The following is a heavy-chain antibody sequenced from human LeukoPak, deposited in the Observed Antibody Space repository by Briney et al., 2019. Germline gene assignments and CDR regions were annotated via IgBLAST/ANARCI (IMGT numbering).Heavy chain of an antibody. J-gene: IGHJ5*02. Sequence: GGSLRLSCAASGFTFSNAWMSWVRQAPGKGLEWVGRIKGKTDGGTTDYAAPVKGRFTISRDDSKNTLYLQMNSLKTEDTAVYYCTTNYDILTGYYNNWFDPWGQGTLVTVSS. CDR1: GFTFSNAW. CDR2: IKGKTDGGTT. D-gene: IGHD3-9*01. V-gene: IGHV3-15*01. CDR3: TTNYDILTGYYNNWFDP.